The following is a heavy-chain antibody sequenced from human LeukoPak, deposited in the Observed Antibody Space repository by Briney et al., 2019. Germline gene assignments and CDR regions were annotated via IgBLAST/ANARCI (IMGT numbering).Heavy chain of an antibody. CDR2: IYSSGST. CDR1: GGSVSSSSYY. D-gene: IGHD3-10*01. CDR3: AFSSVFNWFDP. Sequence: SETLSLTCTVSGGSVSSSSYYWGWIRQPPGKGLEWVGSIYSSGSTYYNPSLKSRVTISVGTSKKQFSLKLRSVTAADTAVYYCAFSSVFNWFDPWGQGTLVTVSS. J-gene: IGHJ5*02. V-gene: IGHV4-39*07.